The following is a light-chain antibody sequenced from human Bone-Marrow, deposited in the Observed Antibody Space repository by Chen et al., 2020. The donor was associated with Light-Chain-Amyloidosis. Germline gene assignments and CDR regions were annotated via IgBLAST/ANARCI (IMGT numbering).Light chain of an antibody. CDR1: NIGSTS. Sequence: SYVLMQPSSVSVAPGQTATMACGGNNIGSTSVHWYQQTPGQAPLLVVYDDSDRPSGIPERLSGSNSGNTATLTISRVEAGDEADYYCQVWDRSSDRPVFGGGTKLTVL. V-gene: IGLV3-21*02. J-gene: IGLJ3*02. CDR3: QVWDRSSDRPV. CDR2: DDS.